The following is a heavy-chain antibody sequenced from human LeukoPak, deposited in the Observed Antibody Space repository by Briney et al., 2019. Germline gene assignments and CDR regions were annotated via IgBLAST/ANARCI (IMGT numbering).Heavy chain of an antibody. D-gene: IGHD2-15*01. CDR1: GFTFSSYE. V-gene: IGHV3-48*03. Sequence: GGSLRLSCGASGFTFSSYEMNWVRQAPGKGLEWVSYISNSGSTIYYADSVKGRFTISRDNAKKSLYLQMNSPRAEDTAVYYCARVFVEDNSAHTLASVERLDYWGQGTLVTVSS. CDR3: ARVFVEDNSAHTLASVERLDY. J-gene: IGHJ4*02. CDR2: ISNSGSTI.